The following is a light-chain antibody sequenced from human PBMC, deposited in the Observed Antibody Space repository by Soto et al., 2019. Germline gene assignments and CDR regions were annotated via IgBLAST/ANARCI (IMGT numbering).Light chain of an antibody. CDR1: SSDVGDYNY. CDR3: SSYTSSSTVV. J-gene: IGLJ2*01. V-gene: IGLV2-14*01. CDR2: DVS. Sequence: QSALTQPASVSESPGQSITISCTGTSSDVGDYNYVSWYQQHPGKAPKLMIYDVSNRPSGVSNRFSGSKSGNTASLTISGLQAEDEADYYCSSYTSSSTVVFGGGTKLTVL.